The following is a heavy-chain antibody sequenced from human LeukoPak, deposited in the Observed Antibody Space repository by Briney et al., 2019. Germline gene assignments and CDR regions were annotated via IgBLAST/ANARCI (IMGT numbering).Heavy chain of an antibody. V-gene: IGHV3-21*01. D-gene: IGHD3-22*01. CDR2: ISSDSRYI. CDR3: ARAPGTSGFGLYFDY. J-gene: IGHJ4*02. Sequence: PGGSLRLSCAASGFTFSFYSMNWVRQAPGKGLEWVSSISSDSRYIYYADSVKGRFTISRDNAKNSLYLQMNSLRAEDTAVYYCARAPGTSGFGLYFDYWGQGTLVTVSS. CDR1: GFTFSFYS.